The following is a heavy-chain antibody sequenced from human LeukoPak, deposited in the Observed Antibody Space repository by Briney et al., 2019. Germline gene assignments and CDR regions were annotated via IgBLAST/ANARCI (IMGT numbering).Heavy chain of an antibody. J-gene: IGHJ2*01. CDR1: RFTFVSYS. V-gene: IGHV3-64*02. CDR2: IGGDGLTT. Sequence: PGWSLRLSCAATRFTFVSYSMQWVRPAPRREAEVVSVIGGDGLTTFYADSVKDRFTISRDNSESTLYLEMGSLRAQDMAVYYCSREGGGCGLGYCDLWGRGTLVTVSS. D-gene: IGHD3-16*01. CDR3: SREGGGCGLGYCDL.